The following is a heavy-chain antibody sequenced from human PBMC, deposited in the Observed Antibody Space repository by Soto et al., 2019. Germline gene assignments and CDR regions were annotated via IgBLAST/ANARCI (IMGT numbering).Heavy chain of an antibody. J-gene: IGHJ6*02. D-gene: IGHD3-16*01. CDR1: GYTFTRYG. CDR2: INTYNGNT. CDR3: AMVDVYVTPSPQDV. V-gene: IGHV1-18*01. Sequence: QVQLVQSGAEVKNPGASVKVSCKASGYTFTRYGIGWARQAPGQGLEWMGWINTYNGNTNYAQNVQGRVTLTTDKSTSTAYMELRGLRSNDTAIYYCAMVDVYVTPSPQDVWGQGTTVIVSS.